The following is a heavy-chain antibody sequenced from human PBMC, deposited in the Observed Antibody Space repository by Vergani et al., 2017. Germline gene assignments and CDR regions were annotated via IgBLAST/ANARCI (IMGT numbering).Heavy chain of an antibody. V-gene: IGHV3-20*04. Sequence: EVQLVESGGGVVRPGGSLRLSCAASGFTFDDYGMSWVRQAPGKGLEWVSGINWNGGSTGYADSVKGRFTISRDKAKNSLYLQMNSLRAEDTALYYCARVISAYYDSSGYYYGDAFDIWGQGTMVTVSS. CDR2: INWNGGST. J-gene: IGHJ3*02. CDR3: ARVISAYYDSSGYYYGDAFDI. CDR1: GFTFDDYG. D-gene: IGHD3-22*01.